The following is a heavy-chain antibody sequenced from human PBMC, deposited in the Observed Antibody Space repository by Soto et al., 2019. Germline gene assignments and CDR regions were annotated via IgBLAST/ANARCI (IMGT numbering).Heavy chain of an antibody. V-gene: IGHV4-31*03. CDR3: ARMSATGTRWFDP. J-gene: IGHJ5*02. CDR1: GGSINSGAYH. D-gene: IGHD1-1*01. CDR2: ISYRGTT. Sequence: QVKLQESGPRLVKPSQDLSLTCTVSGGSINSGAYHWSWVRQHPGKGLEWIGAISYRGTTYSNPSLQSRMTMSVDPSKTQLSLKLSSVTAADTAVYYCARMSATGTRWFDPWGPGTLVTVSS.